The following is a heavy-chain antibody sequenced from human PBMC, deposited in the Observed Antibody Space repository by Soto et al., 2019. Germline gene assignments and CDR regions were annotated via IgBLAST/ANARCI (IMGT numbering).Heavy chain of an antibody. CDR3: ATPRRGYYYDSSGYFDY. CDR1: GYTLTELS. D-gene: IGHD3-22*01. Sequence: ASVKVSFKVSGYTLTELSMHWVRQAPGKGLEWMGGFDPEDGETIYAQKFQGRVTMTEDTSTDTAYMELSSLRSEDTAVYYCATPRRGYYYDSSGYFDYWGQGTLVTVSS. CDR2: FDPEDGET. V-gene: IGHV1-24*01. J-gene: IGHJ4*02.